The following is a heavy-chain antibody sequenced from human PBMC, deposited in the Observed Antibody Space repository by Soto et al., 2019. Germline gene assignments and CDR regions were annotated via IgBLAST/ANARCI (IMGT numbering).Heavy chain of an antibody. CDR1: GGSISSYY. CDR2: IYYSGST. D-gene: IGHD4-4*01. Sequence: SETLSLTCTVSGGSISSYYWSWIRQPPGKGLEWIGYIYYSGSTNYNPSLKSRVTISVDTSKNQFSLKLSSVTAADTAVYYCGRVLSSNYFYFDYWGQGTLVTVSS. V-gene: IGHV4-59*01. J-gene: IGHJ4*02. CDR3: GRVLSSNYFYFDY.